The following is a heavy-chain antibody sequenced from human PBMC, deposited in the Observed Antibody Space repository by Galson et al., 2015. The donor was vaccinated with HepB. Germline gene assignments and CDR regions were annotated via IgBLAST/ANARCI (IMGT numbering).Heavy chain of an antibody. CDR3: ARVSGTIYNYAMDV. J-gene: IGHJ6*02. V-gene: IGHV6-1*01. CDR2: TYYRAKWYS. Sequence: AISGDSVSSNSAVWNWIRQSPSRGLEWLGRTYYRAKWYSDYAVSVRSRININPDTSQNQFSLHLNSVTPDDTGVYYCARVSGTIYNYAMDVWGQGTTVTVSS. D-gene: IGHD6-13*01. CDR1: GDSVSSNSAV.